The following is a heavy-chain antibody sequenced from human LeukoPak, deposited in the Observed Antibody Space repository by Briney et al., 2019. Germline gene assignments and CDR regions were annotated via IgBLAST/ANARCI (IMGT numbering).Heavy chain of an antibody. V-gene: IGHV1-8*01. CDR2: MNPNSGNT. CDR3: ERQVGHYNAPSGTFDL. D-gene: IGHD2-15*01. J-gene: IGHJ2*01. Sequence: GASVKVSCKASGYTFTNYNINWVRQATGQGLEWMGWMNPNSGNTVYAQKFQGRVTMTRNTAITTAHMELSSLRSEDTAVYYCERQVGHYNAPSGTFDLWGRSTLFTVSS. CDR1: GYTFTNYN.